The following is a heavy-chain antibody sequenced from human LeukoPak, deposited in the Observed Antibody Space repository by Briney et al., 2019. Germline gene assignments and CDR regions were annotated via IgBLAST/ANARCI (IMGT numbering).Heavy chain of an antibody. V-gene: IGHV1-2*02. CDR2: VTPNSGGT. J-gene: IGHJ6*03. D-gene: IGHD5-18*01. Sequence: ASVKVSCKASGYTFTGYYMHWVRQAPGQGLEWMGWVTPNSGGTNYAQRFQGRVTMTRDTSISTAYMELNRLRSDDTAVYYCARTTEGGYIGYFYYYYMDVWGKGTTVTISS. CDR1: GYTFTGYY. CDR3: ARTTEGGYIGYFYYYYMDV.